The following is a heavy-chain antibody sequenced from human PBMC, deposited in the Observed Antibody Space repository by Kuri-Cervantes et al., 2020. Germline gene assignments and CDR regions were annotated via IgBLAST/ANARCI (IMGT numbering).Heavy chain of an antibody. J-gene: IGHJ6*02. CDR1: GYTFTSYD. Sequence: ASVKVSCKASGYTFTSYDINWVRQATGQGLEWMGWINPNSGGTNYAQKFQGRVTMTRDTSISTAYMELSWLRSEDTAVYYCASRGGATGSEGYYGMDAWGQGTTVTVSS. CDR3: ASRGGATGSEGYYGMDA. CDR2: INPNSGGT. V-gene: IGHV1-2*02. D-gene: IGHD5-12*01.